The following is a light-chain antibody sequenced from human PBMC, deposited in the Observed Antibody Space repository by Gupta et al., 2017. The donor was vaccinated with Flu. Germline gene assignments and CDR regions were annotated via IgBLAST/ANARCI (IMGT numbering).Light chain of an antibody. J-gene: IGKJ2*03. CDR1: QSISNL. Sequence: EIVLTQSPATLSVSPGERVTLSCRASQSISNLLAWYQQKPGQPPRLLIYGPSTRGTGIPARFSVSVYGTDFTLTISSLQSEDFAFYYCQQYYSRPPYSFGQGTKLEIK. V-gene: IGKV3-15*01. CDR2: GPS. CDR3: QQYYSRPPYS.